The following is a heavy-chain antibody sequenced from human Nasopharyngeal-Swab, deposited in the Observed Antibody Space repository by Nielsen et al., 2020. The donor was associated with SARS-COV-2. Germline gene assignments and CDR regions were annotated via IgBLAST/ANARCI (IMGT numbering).Heavy chain of an antibody. CDR2: ISYDGSNT. J-gene: IGHJ4*02. Sequence: GGSLRLSCAASGFTFSSYAMHWVRQAPGKGLEWVAVISYDGSNTYYADSVKGRFTISRDNSKNTLYLQMNSLRAEDTAVYYCARGTGTPFDYWGQGTLVTVSS. CDR3: ARGTGTPFDY. V-gene: IGHV3-30-3*01. D-gene: IGHD2-8*02. CDR1: GFTFSSYA.